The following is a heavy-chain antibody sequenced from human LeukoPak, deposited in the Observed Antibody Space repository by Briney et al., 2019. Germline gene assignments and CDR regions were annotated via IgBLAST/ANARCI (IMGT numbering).Heavy chain of an antibody. CDR2: IGSNGGNT. J-gene: IGHJ4*02. D-gene: IGHD5-12*01. Sequence: GGSLRLSCAASGFTFSSYAMHWVRQAPGKGLEYVSAIGSNGGNTYYANSVKGRFTISRDNSKNTLYLQMGSLRAEDMAVYYCARSGYSGYDSNPDYWGQGTLVTVSS. V-gene: IGHV3-64*01. CDR3: ARSGYSGYDSNPDY. CDR1: GFTFSSYA.